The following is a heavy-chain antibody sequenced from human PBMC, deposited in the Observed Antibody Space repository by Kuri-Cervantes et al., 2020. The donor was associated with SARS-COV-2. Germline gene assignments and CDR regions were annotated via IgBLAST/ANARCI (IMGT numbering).Heavy chain of an antibody. CDR3: ARGGSNYYGMDV. CDR2: IYSGGST. J-gene: IGHJ6*02. V-gene: IGHV3-66*01. Sequence: GESLKISCAASGFTVSSDYMSWVRQAPGKGLEWVSVIYSGGSTYYAASVKGRFTIARDNSKNTLYLQMNSLRAEDTAVYYCARGGSNYYGMDVWGQGTTVTVSS. D-gene: IGHD4-11*01. CDR1: GFTVSSDY.